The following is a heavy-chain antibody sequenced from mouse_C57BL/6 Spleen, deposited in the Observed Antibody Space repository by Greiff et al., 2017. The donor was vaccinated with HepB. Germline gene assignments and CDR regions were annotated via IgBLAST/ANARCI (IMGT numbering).Heavy chain of an antibody. CDR3: ARELIYDGYYFDY. CDR2: ITYDGSN. Sequence: EVQLQESGPGLVKPSQSLSLTCSVTGYSITSGYYWNWIRQFPGNKLEWMGYITYDGSNNYNPSLKNRISITRDTSKNQFFLKLNSVTTEDTATYYCARELIYDGYYFDYWGQGTTLTVSS. D-gene: IGHD2-3*01. CDR1: GYSITSGYY. V-gene: IGHV3-6*01. J-gene: IGHJ2*01.